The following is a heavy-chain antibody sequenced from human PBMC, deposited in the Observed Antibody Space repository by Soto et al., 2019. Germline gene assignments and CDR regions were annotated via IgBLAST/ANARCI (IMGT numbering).Heavy chain of an antibody. D-gene: IGHD5-18*01. CDR1: GFTFSSYG. Sequence: GGSLRLSCAASGFTFSSYGMHWVRQAPGKGLEWVAVIWYDGSNKYYADSVKGRFPISRDNSKNTLCLQMNSLRAEDTAVYYCASFPSGYSYGNPYYYYGMEVWGQGTTVTVSS. J-gene: IGHJ6*02. CDR3: ASFPSGYSYGNPYYYYGMEV. CDR2: IWYDGSNK. V-gene: IGHV3-33*01.